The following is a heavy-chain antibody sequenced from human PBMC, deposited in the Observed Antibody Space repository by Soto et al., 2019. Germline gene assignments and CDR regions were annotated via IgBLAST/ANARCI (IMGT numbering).Heavy chain of an antibody. CDR3: ARGRVEDSSGWATYFDY. J-gene: IGHJ4*02. CDR1: GFTFSGYS. CDR2: INTNGVNT. Sequence: EVQLVESGGGLVQPGGSLRLSCAASGFTFSGYSMFWGRQAPVKGLEYVSAINTNGVNTFYAKSVKGRFTIARGNSKNTMYLQMGSLRAEDMAVYYCARGRVEDSSGWATYFDYWGQGTLVTVSS. V-gene: IGHV3-64*01. D-gene: IGHD6-19*01.